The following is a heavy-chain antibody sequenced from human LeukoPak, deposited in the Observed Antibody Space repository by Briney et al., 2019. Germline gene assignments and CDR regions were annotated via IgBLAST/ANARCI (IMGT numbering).Heavy chain of an antibody. V-gene: IGHV1-18*01. D-gene: IGHD1-20*01. Sequence: ASVKVSCKASGYTFTTYGISWVRQAPGQGPEWMGWISGYNGNRNNAQKLQGRVTMTTDTSTSTAYMELRSLRSDDTAVYYCARDGRYNLNYADYWGQGTLVTVSS. J-gene: IGHJ4*02. CDR1: GYTFTTYG. CDR3: ARDGRYNLNYADY. CDR2: ISGYNGNR.